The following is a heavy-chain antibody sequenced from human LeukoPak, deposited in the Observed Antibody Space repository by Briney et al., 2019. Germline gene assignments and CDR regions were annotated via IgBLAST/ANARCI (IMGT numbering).Heavy chain of an antibody. J-gene: IGHJ4*02. D-gene: IGHD3-22*01. V-gene: IGHV4-39*01. CDR2: IYDSGST. CDR1: GGSIRSSYYY. Sequence: PSETLSLTCTVSGGSIRSSYYYWGWIRQPPGKGLEWIGSIYDSGSTYYNPSLKSRVTISVDTSKNQFSLKLNSVTAADTAVYYCARGITMIVVVTALGYWGQGTLVTVSS. CDR3: ARGITMIVVVTALGY.